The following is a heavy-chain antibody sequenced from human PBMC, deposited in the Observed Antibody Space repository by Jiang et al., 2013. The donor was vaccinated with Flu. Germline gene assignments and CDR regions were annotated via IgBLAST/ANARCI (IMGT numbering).Heavy chain of an antibody. D-gene: IGHD3-22*01. J-gene: IGHJ4*02. CDR3: ARDHDSSDGYFDS. CDR1: GGSISCGDCF. Sequence: CTVSGGSISCGDCFWNWVRQHPGKGLEWIGYIYHSGSTSYNPSLKSRVSMSLDTSKNQFSLELDFATAADTAVYYCARDHDSSDGYFDSWGQGTLVSVSS. V-gene: IGHV4-31*03. CDR2: IYHSGST.